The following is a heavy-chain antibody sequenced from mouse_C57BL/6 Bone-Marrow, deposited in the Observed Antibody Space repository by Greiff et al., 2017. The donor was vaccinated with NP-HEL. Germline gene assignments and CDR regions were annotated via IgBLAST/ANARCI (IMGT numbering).Heavy chain of an antibody. J-gene: IGHJ1*03. CDR2: ISTYYGDA. V-gene: IGHV1-67*01. CDR3: ARPITTVVDWYFDV. D-gene: IGHD1-1*01. CDR1: GYTFTYYA. Sequence: VMLVESGPELVRPGVSVKISCKGSGYTFTYYAMHWVKQSHAKSLEWIGVISTYYGDASYIQKFKDKATMTVDKSSSTAYMELARLTSEDSAVYYCARPITTVVDWYFDVWGTGTTVTVSS.